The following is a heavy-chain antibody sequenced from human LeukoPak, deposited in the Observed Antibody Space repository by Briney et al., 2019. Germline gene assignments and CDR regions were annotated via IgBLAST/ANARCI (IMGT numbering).Heavy chain of an antibody. J-gene: IGHJ4*02. V-gene: IGHV3-21*01. CDR3: AREKRGGYDKVVDY. D-gene: IGHD5-12*01. CDR2: ISSSSYI. CDR1: GFTFSSYS. Sequence: GGSLRLSCAASGFTFSSYSMNWVRQAPGKGLEWVSSISSSSYIYYADSVKGRFTISRDNAKNSLYLQMNSLRAEDTAVYYCAREKRGGYDKVVDYWGQGTLVTVSS.